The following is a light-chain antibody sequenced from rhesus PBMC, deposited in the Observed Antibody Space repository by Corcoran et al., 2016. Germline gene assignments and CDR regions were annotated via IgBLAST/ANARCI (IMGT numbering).Light chain of an antibody. Sequence: DIQMTQSPSALSASVGDRVTISCRASQNIYSNLAWYQQKPGKAPKLLSYAASSLQTGIPSRFSGSGSGTDFTLTISSLQPEDSAAYYCQHYYDNPLTVGGGTKVELK. CDR1: QNIYSN. V-gene: IGKV1S12*01. CDR2: AAS. J-gene: IGKJ4*01. CDR3: QHYYDNPLT.